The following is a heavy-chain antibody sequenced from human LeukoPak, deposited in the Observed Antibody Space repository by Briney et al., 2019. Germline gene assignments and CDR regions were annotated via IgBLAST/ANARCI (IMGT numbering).Heavy chain of an antibody. Sequence: PSETLSLTCTVSGGSIRSYYWSWVRQPPGEGLEWVGYIYYSGSTNYNPSLKSRVTISLDTSNNQFSLNLRSVTAADMAVYYCVRQRLLWFGESNSGFDYWGQGTLVTVSS. J-gene: IGHJ4*02. V-gene: IGHV4-59*08. CDR3: VRQRLLWFGESNSGFDY. D-gene: IGHD3-10*01. CDR2: IYYSGST. CDR1: GGSIRSYY.